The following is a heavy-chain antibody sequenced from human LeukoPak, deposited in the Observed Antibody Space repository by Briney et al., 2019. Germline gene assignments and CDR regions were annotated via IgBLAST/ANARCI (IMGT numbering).Heavy chain of an antibody. CDR3: AKDRGYCSS. CDR1: GFTFSRYG. CDR2: ISYDGSKK. D-gene: IGHD2-15*01. Sequence: GGSLRLSCAASGFTFSRYGMHWVRQAPGKGLEWVAVISYDGSKKYYADSVKGRFTISRDNSKNTLYLQMNSLRAEDTAVYYCAKDRGYCSSWGQGTLVTVSS. J-gene: IGHJ5*02. V-gene: IGHV3-30*18.